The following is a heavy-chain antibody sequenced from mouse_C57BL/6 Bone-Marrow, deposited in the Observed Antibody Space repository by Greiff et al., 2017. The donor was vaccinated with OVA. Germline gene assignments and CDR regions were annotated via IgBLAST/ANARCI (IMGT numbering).Heavy chain of an antibody. J-gene: IGHJ3*01. CDR2: ISDGGSYT. V-gene: IGHV5-4*01. CDR3: ARDEDYDYCLFAY. D-gene: IGHD2-4*01. CDR1: GFTFSSYA. Sequence: EVQGVESGGGLVKPGGSLKLSCAASGFTFSSYAMSWVRQTPEKRLEWVATISDGGSYTYYPDNVKGRFTISRDNAKNNLYLQMSHLKSEDTAMYYCARDEDYDYCLFAYWGQGTLVTVSA.